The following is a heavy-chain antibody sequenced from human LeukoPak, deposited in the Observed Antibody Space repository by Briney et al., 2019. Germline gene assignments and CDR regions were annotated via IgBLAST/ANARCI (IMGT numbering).Heavy chain of an antibody. CDR3: ARDYGDYFDY. D-gene: IGHD4-17*01. CDR1: GGSVSSGSYY. CDR2: IYYSGST. J-gene: IGHJ4*02. Sequence: SETLSLTCTVSGGSVSSGSYYWSWIRQPPGKGLEWIGYIYYSGSTNYNPSLKSRVIISVDTSKNQFSLKLSSVAAADTAVYYCARDYGDYFDYWGQGTLVTVSS. V-gene: IGHV4-61*01.